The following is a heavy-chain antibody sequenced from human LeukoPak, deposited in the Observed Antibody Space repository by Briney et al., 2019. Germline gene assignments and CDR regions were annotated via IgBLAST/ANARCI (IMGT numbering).Heavy chain of an antibody. J-gene: IGHJ3*02. V-gene: IGHV3-33*06. Sequence: GGSLRLSCTASGFLFSAYGMHWVRQAPGKGLEWVAVIWYNGTNKYYADSVKGRFTISRDNSKNTLYLQMNSLRVEDTAVYYCAKDDWNDYGDYEDAFDIWGQGTMVTVSS. D-gene: IGHD4-17*01. CDR2: IWYNGTNK. CDR1: GFLFSAYG. CDR3: AKDDWNDYGDYEDAFDI.